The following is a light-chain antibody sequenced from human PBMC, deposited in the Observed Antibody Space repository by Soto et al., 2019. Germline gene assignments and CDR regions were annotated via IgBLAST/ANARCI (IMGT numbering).Light chain of an antibody. CDR3: CSYAGSSTLVV. Sequence: QSALTQPASVSGSPGQSIPISCTGTSSDVGSYNLVSWYQQHPGKAPKLMIYEGSKRPSGVSNRFSGSKSGNTASLTISGLQAEDEADYYCCSYAGSSTLVVFGGGTKVTVL. CDR1: SSDVGSYNL. CDR2: EGS. V-gene: IGLV2-23*01. J-gene: IGLJ2*01.